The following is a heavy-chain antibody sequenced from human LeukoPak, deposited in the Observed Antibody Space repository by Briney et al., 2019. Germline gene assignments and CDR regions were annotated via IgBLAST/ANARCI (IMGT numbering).Heavy chain of an antibody. CDR2: IWFDGNHI. J-gene: IGHJ4*02. CDR1: GFTFNSFG. V-gene: IGHV3-33*01. CDR3: ARDVNAANYGLYFDY. Sequence: GGSLRLLCAASGFTFNSFGMLWVRQAPGKGLEWVEFIWFDGNHIFYGDSVKGRFHLSRDNSQNTLFLQMGSLRGEDTAVYYCARDVNAANYGLYFDYWGQGTLVTVSS. D-gene: IGHD1-7*01.